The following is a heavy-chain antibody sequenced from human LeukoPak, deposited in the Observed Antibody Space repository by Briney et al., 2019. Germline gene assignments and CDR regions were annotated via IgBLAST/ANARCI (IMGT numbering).Heavy chain of an antibody. D-gene: IGHD3-10*01. CDR3: ARGDRGITMVRGVRWLDP. Sequence: SETLSLTCGVYGGHLSGYYWIWIRQPPGKGLEWIGKINHSGSTNHNPSLKRRHTISLHTPKKQLSLKPRSVTAAHTAVCYCARGDRGITMVRGVRWLDPWGQGTLVTVSS. J-gene: IGHJ5*02. CDR1: GGHLSGYY. V-gene: IGHV4-34*01. CDR2: INHSGST.